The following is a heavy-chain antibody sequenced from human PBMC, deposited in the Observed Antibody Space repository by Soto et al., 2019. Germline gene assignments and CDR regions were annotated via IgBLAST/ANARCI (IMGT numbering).Heavy chain of an antibody. CDR3: AREDDSGSYQRSNTGMDV. CDR1: GGTFSSYA. D-gene: IGHD1-26*01. Sequence: QVQLVQSGAEVKKPGSSVKVSCKASGGTFSSYAISWVRQAPGQGLEWMGGIIPIFGTANYAQKFQGRVTITAGESTSKAYMGLSSLRPEDTAVYYCAREDDSGSYQRSNTGMDVWVKGTTVTVSS. V-gene: IGHV1-69*12. CDR2: IIPIFGTA. J-gene: IGHJ6*04.